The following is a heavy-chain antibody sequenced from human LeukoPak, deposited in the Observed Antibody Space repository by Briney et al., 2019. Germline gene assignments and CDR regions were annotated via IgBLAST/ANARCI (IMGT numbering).Heavy chain of an antibody. CDR3: AKVKWKLIGYFDY. CDR1: GFTFTNYA. J-gene: IGHJ4*02. CDR2: LTGDGGT. D-gene: IGHD1-20*01. Sequence: GGSLRLSCAASGFTFTNYAMSWVRQAPGKGLEWVSVLTGDGGTYYADSVKGRFTNSRDDSKNTLFLQMNSLRAEDTAVYFCAKVKWKLIGYFDYWGQGTLVTVSS. V-gene: IGHV3-23*01.